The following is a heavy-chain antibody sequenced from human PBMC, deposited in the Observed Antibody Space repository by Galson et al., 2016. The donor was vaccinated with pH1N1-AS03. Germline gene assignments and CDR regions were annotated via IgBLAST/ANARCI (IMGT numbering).Heavy chain of an antibody. Sequence: SLRLSCADSGFTVSSNYMSWVRQAPGKGLEWVSDIYISGTTYYADSVKGRFTISRDNSKNTLYLQMNSLRAEDTAVYYCTRDRVVVGEGWYYGMDALGQGTTDTVSS. CDR2: IYISGTT. CDR3: TRDRVVVGEGWYYGMDA. V-gene: IGHV3-53*01. D-gene: IGHD3-16*01. J-gene: IGHJ6*02. CDR1: GFTVSSNY.